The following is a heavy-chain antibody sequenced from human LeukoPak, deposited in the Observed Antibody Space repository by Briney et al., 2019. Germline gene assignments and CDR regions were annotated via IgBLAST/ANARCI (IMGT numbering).Heavy chain of an antibody. CDR1: GFTVSSNY. CDR2: IYSGGST. CDR3: ARDSYSGIYYYYYGMDV. D-gene: IGHD1-26*01. V-gene: IGHV3-66*01. Sequence: PGGSLRLSCAASGFTVSSNYMSWVRQAPGKGLEWVSVIYSGGSTYYADSVKGRFTISRDNSKNTLYLQMNSLRAEDTAVYYCARDSYSGIYYYYYGMDVWGQGTTVTVSS. J-gene: IGHJ6*02.